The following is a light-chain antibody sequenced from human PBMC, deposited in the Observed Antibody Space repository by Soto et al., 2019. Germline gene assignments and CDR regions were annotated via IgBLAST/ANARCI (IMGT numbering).Light chain of an antibody. Sequence: EIVLTQSPGTLSLSPGERDTLSCRASQGVSSSYLAWYQQKPGQAPRLVIYATSSRATGIPDRFSGSGSGTDFTLTISRLEPEDFAVYFCDGGSFGQGT. V-gene: IGKV3-20*01. CDR1: QGVSSSY. CDR3: DGGS. CDR2: ATS. J-gene: IGKJ1*01.